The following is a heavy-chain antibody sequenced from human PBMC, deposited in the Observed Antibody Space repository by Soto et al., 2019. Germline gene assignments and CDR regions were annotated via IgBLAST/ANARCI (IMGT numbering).Heavy chain of an antibody. CDR2: MSARSSRT. Sequence: EVQLLESGGGLAQPGGSLRLSCVGSGFAFSTYDMTWVRQAPGQGLEWVSGMSARSSRTYYADSVKGRFTISRDNSKNTLYLQMSSLRVEDKAVYYCAKDYGELAFDYWGQGTQVTVSS. J-gene: IGHJ4*02. D-gene: IGHD1-26*01. V-gene: IGHV3-23*01. CDR1: GFAFSTYD. CDR3: AKDYGELAFDY.